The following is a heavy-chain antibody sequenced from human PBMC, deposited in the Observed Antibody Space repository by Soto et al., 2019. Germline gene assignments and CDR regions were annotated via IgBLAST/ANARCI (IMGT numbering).Heavy chain of an antibody. Sequence: PGGSLRLSCAASGFTFSSYWMSWVRQAPGKGLEWVAYIKQDGSEKYYVDSVKGRFTISRDNAKNSLCLQMNSLRAEDTAVYYCARDRQPWGYYYYGMDVWGQGTMVTVSS. CDR1: GFTFSSYW. V-gene: IGHV3-7*01. CDR2: IKQDGSEK. D-gene: IGHD3-16*01. J-gene: IGHJ6*02. CDR3: ARDRQPWGYYYYGMDV.